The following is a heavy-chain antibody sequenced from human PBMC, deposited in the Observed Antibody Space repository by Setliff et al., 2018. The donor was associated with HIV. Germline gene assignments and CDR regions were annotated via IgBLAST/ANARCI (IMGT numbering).Heavy chain of an antibody. D-gene: IGHD1-26*01. V-gene: IGHV3-7*01. Sequence: GGSLRLSCAAPGFTFSHAWISWVRQAPGKGLEWVANLNQDGTEKYYLESVKGRFTISRDNAKNLLYLQMNSLRADDTAVYYCARDSGTVVGATGPGYWGQGTLVTVSS. CDR1: GFTFSHAW. CDR2: LNQDGTEK. CDR3: ARDSGTVVGATGPGY. J-gene: IGHJ4*02.